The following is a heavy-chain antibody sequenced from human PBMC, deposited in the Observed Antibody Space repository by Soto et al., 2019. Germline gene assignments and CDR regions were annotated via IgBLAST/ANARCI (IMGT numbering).Heavy chain of an antibody. CDR2: INHSGST. D-gene: IGHD3-22*01. V-gene: IGHV4-34*01. CDR1: GGSFSGYY. J-gene: IGHJ4*02. CDR3: ARGRNSSGPFDY. Sequence: KPSETLSLTCAVYGGSFSGYYWSWIRQPPGKGLEWIGEINHSGSTNYNPSLKSRVTISVDTSKNQFSLKLSSVTAADTAVYYCARGRNSSGPFDYWGQGTLVTVS.